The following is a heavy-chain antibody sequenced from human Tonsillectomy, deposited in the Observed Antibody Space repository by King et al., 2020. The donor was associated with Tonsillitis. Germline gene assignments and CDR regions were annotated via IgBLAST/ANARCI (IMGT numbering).Heavy chain of an antibody. D-gene: IGHD1-26*01. V-gene: IGHV3-74*01. CDR2: INSDGTTT. Sequence: DVQLVETGGGLVQPGGSLKLSCAASGFTFNNYWMHWVRQAPGKGLVWVSRINSDGTTTFYADSAKGRFTIARDNAKNTVYLQMNSLRVEDTAVYYCATDPHGGRHFQVYWGQGTLVPVSS. CDR3: ATDPHGGRHFQVY. CDR1: GFTFNNYW. J-gene: IGHJ4*02.